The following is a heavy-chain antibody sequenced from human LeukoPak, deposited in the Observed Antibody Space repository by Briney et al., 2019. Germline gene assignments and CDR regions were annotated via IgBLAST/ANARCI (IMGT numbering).Heavy chain of an antibody. CDR3: AKNYYVDY. CDR2: ISYDGSTK. V-gene: IGHV3-30*04. CDR1: GFTFSNYA. D-gene: IGHD2/OR15-2a*01. Sequence: GRSLRLPCAASGFTFSNYAMHWVRQAPGKGLEWAAVISYDGSTKYYADSVKGRFTISRDNSKNTLYLQMNSLRAEDTAVYYCAKNYYVDYWGQGTLVTVSS. J-gene: IGHJ4*02.